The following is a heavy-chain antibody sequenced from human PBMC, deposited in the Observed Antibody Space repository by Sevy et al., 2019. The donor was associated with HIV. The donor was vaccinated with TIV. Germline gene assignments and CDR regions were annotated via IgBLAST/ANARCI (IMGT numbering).Heavy chain of an antibody. CDR3: ARGGNRYNWNADYFDY. CDR1: GYTFTSYG. Sequence: ASVKVSCKASGYTFTSYGISWVRQAPGQGLEWMGWISAYNGNTNYAQKLQGRVTMTTDTSTSTAYMELRSLISDDTAVYYCARGGNRYNWNADYFDYWGQGTLVTVSS. CDR2: ISAYNGNT. J-gene: IGHJ4*02. V-gene: IGHV1-18*01. D-gene: IGHD1-1*01.